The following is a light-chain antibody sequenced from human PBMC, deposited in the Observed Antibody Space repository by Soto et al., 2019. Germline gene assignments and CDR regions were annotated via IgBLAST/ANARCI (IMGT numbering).Light chain of an antibody. J-gene: IGKJ1*01. CDR2: GAS. CDR1: QNVRSNF. V-gene: IGKV3-20*01. CDR3: QQYGSALQT. Sequence: EIVLTQSPGTLSLSPGEKATLSCRASQNVRSNFLAWYQQRPGQAPRLLIYGASSRATDIPDRFSGSGSGTDFTLIISRLEPEDCAVYYCQQYGSALQTFGQGTKVDIK.